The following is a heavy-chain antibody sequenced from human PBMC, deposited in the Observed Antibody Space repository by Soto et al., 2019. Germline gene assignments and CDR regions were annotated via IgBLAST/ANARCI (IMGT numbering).Heavy chain of an antibody. CDR2: ISGSGGST. Sequence: PGGSLRLSCAASGFTFSSYAMSWVRQAPGKGLEWVSAISGSGGSTYYADSVKGRFTISRDNSKNTLYLQMNSLRAEDTAVYYCAKQSERWLQSGLDYWGQGTLVTVSS. CDR3: AKQSERWLQSGLDY. D-gene: IGHD5-12*01. V-gene: IGHV3-23*01. J-gene: IGHJ4*02. CDR1: GFTFSSYA.